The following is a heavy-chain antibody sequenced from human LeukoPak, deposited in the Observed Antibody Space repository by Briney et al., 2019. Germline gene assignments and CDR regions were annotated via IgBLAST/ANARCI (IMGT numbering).Heavy chain of an antibody. J-gene: IGHJ4*02. CDR1: GFTFSNVW. CDR2: IKSKTDDGTT. CDR3: TTGPYDY. Sequence: GGSLRLSCAASGFTFSNVWMNWVRQAPGKGLEWVGRIKSKTDDGTTESAAPVKGRFTISRDDSKNTLYLQMNSLKTEDTAVYYCTTGPYDYWGQGTLVTVSS. V-gene: IGHV3-15*01.